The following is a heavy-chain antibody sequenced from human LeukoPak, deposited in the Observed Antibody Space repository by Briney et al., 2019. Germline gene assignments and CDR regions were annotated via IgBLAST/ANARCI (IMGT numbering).Heavy chain of an antibody. CDR2: INRDGSTT. CDR1: GFTFSNYW. V-gene: IGHV3-74*03. J-gene: IGHJ4*02. D-gene: IGHD3-10*01. CDR3: ARDKKSGESSEIDY. Sequence: GGSLRLSCAASGFTFSNYWMHWVRQAPGKGLVWVSRINRDGSTTKYADSVKGRFTVSRDNAKNTLNLQMNSLRAEDTAVYYCARDKKSGESSEIDYGGQGTLVTVSS.